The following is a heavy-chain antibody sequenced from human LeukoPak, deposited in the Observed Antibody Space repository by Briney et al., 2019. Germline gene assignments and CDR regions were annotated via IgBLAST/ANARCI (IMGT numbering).Heavy chain of an antibody. CDR2: TYFRSKWYY. CDR1: GDSVSSDSAA. Sequence: SQTLSLTCAISGDSVSSDSAAWNWIRQSPSRGLEWLARTYFRSKWYYDYALAVKGRITINPDTSKNQFSLQLSTVTPEDTPVYFCARDPVGGSTIFDSWGQGTLVTVSS. D-gene: IGHD1-26*01. CDR3: ARDPVGGSTIFDS. V-gene: IGHV6-1*01. J-gene: IGHJ4*02.